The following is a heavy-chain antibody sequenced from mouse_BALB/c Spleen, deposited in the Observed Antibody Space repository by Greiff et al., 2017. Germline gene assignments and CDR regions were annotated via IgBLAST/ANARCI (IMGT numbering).Heavy chain of an antibody. V-gene: IGHV1-62-2*01. D-gene: IGHD2-1*01. CDR1: GYTFTEYT. J-gene: IGHJ3*01. CDR2: FYPGSGSI. CDR3: ARFYYGNYGFAY. Sequence: QVQLKESGAELVKPGASVKLSCKASGYTFTEYTIHWVKQRSGQGLEWIGWFYPGSGSIKYNEKFKDKATLTADKSSSTVYMELSSLTSEDSAVYYCARFYYGNYGFAYWGQGTLVTVSA.